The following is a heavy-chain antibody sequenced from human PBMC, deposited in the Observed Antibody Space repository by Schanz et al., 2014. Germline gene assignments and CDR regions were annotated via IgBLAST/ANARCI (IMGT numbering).Heavy chain of an antibody. D-gene: IGHD6-13*01. Sequence: QVQLVESGGGVVQPGRSLRLSCAASRFTFSSYTMHWVRQAPGKGLEWVALISYDGSNKYYADSVKGRFAISRENSKNTMFLQMSSLRPDDTAVYYCATGRAASNFGSEYFLYWGQGTLVTVSS. J-gene: IGHJ1*01. V-gene: IGHV3-30*09. CDR3: ATGRAASNFGSEYFLY. CDR2: ISYDGSNK. CDR1: RFTFSSYT.